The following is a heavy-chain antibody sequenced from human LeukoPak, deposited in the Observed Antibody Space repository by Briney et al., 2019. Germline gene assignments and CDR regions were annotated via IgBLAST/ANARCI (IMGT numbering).Heavy chain of an antibody. V-gene: IGHV3-33*06. CDR1: GFIFSTYG. CDR2: IWYDGSQR. Sequence: GGSLRLSCVASGFIFSTYGLHWVRQSPGRGLEWVAVIWYDGSQRYYADSVKGRFTISRDNSKNTLYLQMNSLRAEDTAVYYCAKRPADCSRASCPLINFYYYGMDVWGQGTTVTVSS. CDR3: AKRPADCSRASCPLINFYYYGMDV. D-gene: IGHD2-2*01. J-gene: IGHJ6*02.